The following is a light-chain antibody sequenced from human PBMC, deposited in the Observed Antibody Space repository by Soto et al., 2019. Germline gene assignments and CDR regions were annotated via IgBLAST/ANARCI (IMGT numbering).Light chain of an antibody. CDR2: DVT. V-gene: IGLV2-14*01. J-gene: IGLJ1*01. CDR1: SSDIGDYNF. Sequence: QSVLTQPASVSGSPGQSITISCTGTSSDIGDYNFVSWYQQHPGKAPRLIIFDVTNRPSGVSNRFSGSKSGITASLTISGLQTEDEADYYCSSYTSTNSLHLFGAGPKVTVL. CDR3: SSYTSTNSLHL.